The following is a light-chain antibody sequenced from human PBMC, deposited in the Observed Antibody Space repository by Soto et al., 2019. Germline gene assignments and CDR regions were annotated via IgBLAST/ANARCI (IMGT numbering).Light chain of an antibody. Sequence: DIHMTQSPSTLSASVGDRVVITCRASQNIDRWLAWYQQKPRKAPQLLIYRASVLESVVPPRFSGSGSGTEFTLTIYSLQPDDFAAYFCQHYTSSPYSFGQGTKLEI. J-gene: IGKJ2*03. CDR2: RAS. V-gene: IGKV1-5*03. CDR1: QNIDRW. CDR3: QHYTSSPYS.